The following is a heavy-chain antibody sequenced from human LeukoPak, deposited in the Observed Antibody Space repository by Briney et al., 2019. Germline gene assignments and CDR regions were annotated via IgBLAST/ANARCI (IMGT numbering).Heavy chain of an antibody. CDR2: ISAYNGNT. CDR1: GYTFTSYG. CDR3: ARDGLYNWNYVFDP. J-gene: IGHJ5*02. V-gene: IGHV1-18*01. D-gene: IGHD1-7*01. Sequence: ASEKGSCKASGYTFTSYGISWVRQAPGQGLEWMGWISAYNGNTNYAQKLQGRVTMTTDTSTSTAYMELRSLRSDDTAVYYCARDGLYNWNYVFDPWGQGTLVTVSS.